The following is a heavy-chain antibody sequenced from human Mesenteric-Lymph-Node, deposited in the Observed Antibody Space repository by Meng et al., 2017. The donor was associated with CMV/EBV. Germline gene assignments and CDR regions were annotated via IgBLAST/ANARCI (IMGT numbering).Heavy chain of an antibody. CDR3: ATLGVVPAATPQGGWFDP. CDR1: GITLSAFS. D-gene: IGHD2-2*01. Sequence: GESLKISCVGSGITLSAFSMSWVRQVPGKGPEWVAKIKEDGSAKDYVESVKGRFTISRDNAKNSLYLQMNSLRAEDTAVYYCATLGVVPAATPQGGWFDPWGQGTLVTVSS. CDR2: IKEDGSAK. J-gene: IGHJ5*02. V-gene: IGHV3-7*01.